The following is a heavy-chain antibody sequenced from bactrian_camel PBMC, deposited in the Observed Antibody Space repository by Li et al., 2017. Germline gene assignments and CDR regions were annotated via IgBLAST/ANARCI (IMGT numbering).Heavy chain of an antibody. D-gene: IGHD1*01. CDR2: IYRNNNT. CDR1: GDTSSSSKC. J-gene: IGHJ4*01. V-gene: IGHV3S9*01. Sequence: HVQLVESGGGLVQPGGSLRLSCTVSGDTSSSSKCMGWFRQGPGKEREWVAVIYRNNNTNYLDVVYGRFTISPDNAKNTLYLQLNSLKPEDTAMYYCAARSVCLDLLRAIPLSRWVGQGTQVTVS.